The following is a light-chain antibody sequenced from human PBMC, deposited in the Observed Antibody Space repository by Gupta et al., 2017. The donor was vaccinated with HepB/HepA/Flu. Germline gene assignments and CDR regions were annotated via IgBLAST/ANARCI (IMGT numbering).Light chain of an antibody. CDR2: AAS. V-gene: IGKV1-39*01. J-gene: IGKJ1*01. CDR3: QQSYSIPQT. Sequence: DIQMPTSPSSLSASMGNRLTITRRASHSISTCLTWYQQKSGKAPKVLIYAASSLESGVPSRFSGSGSGTDFTLTISSLQPEDVAIYYCQQSYSIPQTFDQGTSVEIK. CDR1: HSISTC.